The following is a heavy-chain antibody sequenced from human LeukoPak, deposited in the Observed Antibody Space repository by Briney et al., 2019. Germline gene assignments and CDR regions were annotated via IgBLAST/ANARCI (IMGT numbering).Heavy chain of an antibody. CDR1: GFTFSSYG. CDR2: IRYDGSNK. V-gene: IGHV3-30*02. D-gene: IGHD2-2*01. J-gene: IGHJ6*03. CDR3: ARVGYQLLHLSPNYYYYMDV. Sequence: PGGSLRLSCAASGFTFSSYGMHWVRQAPGKGLEWVAFIRYDGSNKYYADSVKGRFTISRDNSKNTLYLQMNSLRAEDTAVYYCARVGYQLLHLSPNYYYYMDVWGKGTTVTVSS.